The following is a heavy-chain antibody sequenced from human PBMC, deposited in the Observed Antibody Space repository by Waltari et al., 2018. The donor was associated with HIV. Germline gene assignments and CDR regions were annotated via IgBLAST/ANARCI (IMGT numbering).Heavy chain of an antibody. V-gene: IGHV3-30*18. Sequence: QVQLVESGGGVVQPGRSLRLSCAASGFTFSSYGMHWVRQAPGKGLEWVAVISYDGSNKYDADSVKGRFTISRDNSKNTLYLQMNSLRAEDTAVYYCAKDTYGDLPYNWFDPWGQGTLVTVSS. CDR1: GFTFSSYG. D-gene: IGHD4-17*01. CDR3: AKDTYGDLPYNWFDP. CDR2: ISYDGSNK. J-gene: IGHJ5*02.